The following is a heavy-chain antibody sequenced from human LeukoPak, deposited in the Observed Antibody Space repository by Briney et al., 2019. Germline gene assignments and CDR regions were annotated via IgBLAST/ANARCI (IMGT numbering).Heavy chain of an antibody. D-gene: IGHD3-3*01. CDR3: ARDRGVYYDFWSGYSDDDY. J-gene: IGHJ4*02. V-gene: IGHV7-4-1*02. CDR2: INTNTGNP. Sequence: ASVKVSCKASGYTFTGYYMHWVRQAPGQGLEWMGWINTNTGNPTYAQGFTGRFVFSLDTSVSTAYLQISSLKAEDTAVYYCARDRGVYYDFWSGYSDDDYWGQGTLVTVSS. CDR1: GYTFTGYY.